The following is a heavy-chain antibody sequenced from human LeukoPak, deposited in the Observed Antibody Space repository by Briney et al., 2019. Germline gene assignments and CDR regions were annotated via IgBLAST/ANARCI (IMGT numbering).Heavy chain of an antibody. D-gene: IGHD2-2*01. V-gene: IGHV4-39*01. CDR2: IYYSGST. CDR1: GGSISSSSYY. Sequence: PSETLSLTCTVSGGSISSSSYYWGWIRQPPGKGLEWIGSIYYSGSTYYNPSLKSRVTISVDTSKNQFSLKLSSVTAADTAVYYCARRTATQQSWFDPWGQGTLVTVSS. CDR3: ARRTATQQSWFDP. J-gene: IGHJ5*02.